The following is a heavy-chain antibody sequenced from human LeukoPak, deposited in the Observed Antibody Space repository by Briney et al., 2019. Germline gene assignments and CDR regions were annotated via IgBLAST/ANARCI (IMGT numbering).Heavy chain of an antibody. CDR2: ITTYNGNT. J-gene: IGHJ4*02. V-gene: IGHV1-18*01. D-gene: IGHD4-17*01. CDR1: GYTFTSYP. Sequence: ASVNVSCKTSGYTFTSYPLTWVRQAPGQELEWMGWITTYNGNTNYEKKLQGRVTITTDTYTSTEYLDLRGLRSAETAMYFCARGYDYGDYVGDFDYWGQGTLVTVSS. CDR3: ARGYDYGDYVGDFDY.